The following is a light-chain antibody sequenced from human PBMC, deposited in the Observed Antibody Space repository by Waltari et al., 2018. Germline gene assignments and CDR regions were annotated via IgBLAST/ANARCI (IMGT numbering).Light chain of an antibody. CDR3: QENINGSVT. CDR1: PRVGNY. Sequence: EIVLTQSPATLSLSPGERATLSCRTSPRVGNYLAWYQQKPGQAPRLLIYDASSRATGIPARCRGSGSGTDFTLSISRLETEDGAVYDCQENINGSVTFGPGTKVDIK. J-gene: IGKJ3*01. V-gene: IGKV3-11*01. CDR2: DAS.